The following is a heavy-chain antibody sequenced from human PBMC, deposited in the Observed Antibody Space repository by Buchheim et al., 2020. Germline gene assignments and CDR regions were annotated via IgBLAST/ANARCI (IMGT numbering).Heavy chain of an antibody. CDR3: ARDPTQYDILTGYFDS. Sequence: QVHLVQSGAEVKKPGSSVRVSCKASGGPFSNFVVHWVRQAPGQGLEWMGGDIPVFRRADYAQKFQGRVTITADESTSTSYMELSSLTSEDTAVYYCARDPTQYDILTGYFDSWGQGTL. V-gene: IGHV1-69*12. D-gene: IGHD3-9*01. CDR2: DIPVFRRA. J-gene: IGHJ4*02. CDR1: GGPFSNFV.